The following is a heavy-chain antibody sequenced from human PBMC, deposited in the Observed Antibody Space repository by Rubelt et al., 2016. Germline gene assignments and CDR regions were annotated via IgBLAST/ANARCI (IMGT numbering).Heavy chain of an antibody. V-gene: IGHV3-48*02. Sequence: GRSLRLSCTTSGFTFGDYAMSWFRQAPGKGLEWVSYISSSSSTIYYADSVKGRFTISRDNAKNSLYLQMNSLRDEDTAVYYCAKESTFCSSSSCYGTFDYWGQGTLVTVSS. J-gene: IGHJ4*02. CDR3: AKESTFCSSSSCYGTFDY. CDR1: GFTFGDYA. CDR2: ISSSSSTI. D-gene: IGHD2-2*01.